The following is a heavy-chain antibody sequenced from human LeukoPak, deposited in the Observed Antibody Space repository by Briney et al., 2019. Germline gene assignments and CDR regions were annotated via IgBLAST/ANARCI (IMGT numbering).Heavy chain of an antibody. CDR3: ARAINYYGSGSYGGYFDY. J-gene: IGHJ4*02. CDR2: ISAHNGNT. Sequence: ASVKVSCKASGYTFISYGISWVRQAPGQGLEWMGWISAHNGNTNYAQKLQGRVTMTTDTSTSTASMGLRSLRSDDTAVYYCARAINYYGSGSYGGYFDYWGQGTLVTVSS. V-gene: IGHV1-18*01. CDR1: GYTFISYG. D-gene: IGHD3-10*01.